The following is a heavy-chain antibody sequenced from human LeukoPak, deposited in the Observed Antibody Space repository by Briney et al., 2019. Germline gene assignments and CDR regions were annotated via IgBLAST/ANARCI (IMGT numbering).Heavy chain of an antibody. V-gene: IGHV3-23*01. CDR3: AKTPFYYDSSGAPFQH. Sequence: GTSLRLSCAASGFTFSSYWMSWVRQAPGKGLEWVSAISGSGGSTYHADSVKGRFTISRDNSKNTLYLQMNSLRAEDTAVYYCAKTPFYYDSSGAPFQHWGQGTLVTVSS. CDR1: GFTFSSYW. J-gene: IGHJ1*01. CDR2: ISGSGGST. D-gene: IGHD3-22*01.